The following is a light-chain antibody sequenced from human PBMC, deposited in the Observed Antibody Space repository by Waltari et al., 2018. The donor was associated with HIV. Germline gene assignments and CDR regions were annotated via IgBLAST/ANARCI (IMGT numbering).Light chain of an antibody. J-gene: IGKJ1*01. CDR1: QNIAYY. CDR2: AAS. V-gene: IGKV1-39*01. CDR3: QQCYSSRT. Sequence: IRLTQSPSSLSASVGDRVTMPCRASQNIAYYLNWDQQKSGKAPEFLIYAASSLQSGVPSRCSGSGSGTDFTLTISGLQPEDSATYYRQQCYSSRTFGQGTKVEIK.